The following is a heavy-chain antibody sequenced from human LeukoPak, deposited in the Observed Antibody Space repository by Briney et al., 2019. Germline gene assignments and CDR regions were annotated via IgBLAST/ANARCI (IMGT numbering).Heavy chain of an antibody. Sequence: SETLSLTCTVSGGSVSSGGYYWSWIRQPPGKGLEWLGYIFYSGTTNYNPSLKSRVTISIDTSKNQFSLKLSSLSDADTAVYYCARSLWVEAFDIWGQGTVVTVSS. D-gene: IGHD3-10*01. CDR1: GGSVSSGGYY. CDR3: ARSLWVEAFDI. V-gene: IGHV4-61*08. CDR2: IFYSGTT. J-gene: IGHJ3*02.